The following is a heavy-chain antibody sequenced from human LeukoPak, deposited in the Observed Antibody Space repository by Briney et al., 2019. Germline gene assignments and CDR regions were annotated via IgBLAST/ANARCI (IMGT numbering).Heavy chain of an antibody. V-gene: IGHV4-34*01. CDR2: VNHSGST. CDR3: ARGGYSGYRTRFDY. Sequence: SETLSLTCAVHGGPFSGYSWNWIRQPPGMGLEWIGEVNHSGSTNYNPSLKSRVTISVDTAKNQFSLKLSSVTAADTSVYYCARGGYSGYRTRFDYWGQGTLVTVSS. CDR1: GGPFSGYS. D-gene: IGHD5-12*01. J-gene: IGHJ4*02.